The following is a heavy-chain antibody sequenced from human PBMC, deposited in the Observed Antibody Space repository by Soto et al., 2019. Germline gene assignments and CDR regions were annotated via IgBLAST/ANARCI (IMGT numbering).Heavy chain of an antibody. CDR2: ISYDGSNK. D-gene: IGHD3-10*01. J-gene: IGHJ4*02. V-gene: IGHV3-30-3*01. Sequence: GGSLRLSCAASGFTFSSYAMHWVRQAPGKGLEWVAVISYDGSNKYYADSVKGRFTISRDNSKNTLYLQMNSLRAEDTAVYYCARSPSLIAVRGVSTFDYWGQGTLVTVSS. CDR1: GFTFSSYA. CDR3: ARSPSLIAVRGVSTFDY.